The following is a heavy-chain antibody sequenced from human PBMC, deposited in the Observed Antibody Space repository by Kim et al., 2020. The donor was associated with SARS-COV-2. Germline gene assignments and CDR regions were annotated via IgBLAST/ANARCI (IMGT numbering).Heavy chain of an antibody. CDR3: ARAPYGVHYYFDY. D-gene: IGHD4-17*01. Sequence: YNPSLKSRVTKSVYRSKNQFSLKLSSVTAADTAVYYCARAPYGVHYYFDYWGQGTLVTVSS. V-gene: IGHV4-30-2*01. J-gene: IGHJ4*02.